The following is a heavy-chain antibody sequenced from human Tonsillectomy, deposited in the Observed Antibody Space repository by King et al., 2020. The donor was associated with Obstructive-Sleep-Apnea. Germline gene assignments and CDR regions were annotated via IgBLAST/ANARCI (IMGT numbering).Heavy chain of an antibody. CDR1: GFTFSTYW. V-gene: IGHV3-7*01. D-gene: IGHD3-10*01. CDR3: ARDGFTMVRGVSVSYYFDY. J-gene: IGHJ4*02. CDR2: IKQDESEK. Sequence: VQLVESGGGLVQPGGSLRLSCAASGFTFSTYWMSWVRQAPGKGLEWVANIKQDESEKYYVDSVKGRFTISRDNAKNSLSLQMNSLRAEDTAVYYCARDGFTMVRGVSVSYYFDYWGQGTLVTVSS.